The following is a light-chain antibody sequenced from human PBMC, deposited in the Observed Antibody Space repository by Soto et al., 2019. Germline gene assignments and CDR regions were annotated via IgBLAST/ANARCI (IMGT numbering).Light chain of an antibody. CDR1: ETVATN. CDR2: GAS. J-gene: IGKJ1*01. Sequence: ELVMTQSPATLSVSPGERATLSCRASETVATNLAWYQQKPGQAPRLLIYGASSRATGIPDRFSGSGSGTDFTLTISSLQSEDFAVYYCQQYDSSPRTFGQGTKV. V-gene: IGKV3D-15*01. CDR3: QQYDSSPRT.